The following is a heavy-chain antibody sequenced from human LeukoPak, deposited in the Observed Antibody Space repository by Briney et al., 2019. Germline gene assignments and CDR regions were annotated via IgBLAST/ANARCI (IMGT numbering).Heavy chain of an antibody. J-gene: IGHJ6*03. CDR1: GFNFNNYG. D-gene: IGHD7-27*01. CDR3: VKDSKLGAPYYYYMDV. CDR2: IQYDTTNK. V-gene: IGHV3-30*02. Sequence: GGSLRLSCAASGFNFNNYGMHWVRQAPGKGLEWVAFIQYDTTNKYYADSVKGRFSISRDNSKKTLYLQMNSLRAEDTAVYYCVKDSKLGAPYYYYMDVWGKGTTVTV.